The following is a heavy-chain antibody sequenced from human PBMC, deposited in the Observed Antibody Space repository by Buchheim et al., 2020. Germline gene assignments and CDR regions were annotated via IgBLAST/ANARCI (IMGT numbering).Heavy chain of an antibody. CDR3: AEKYYYDSSGSRAFAFDI. V-gene: IGHV4-39*01. Sequence: QLQLQESGPGLVKPSETLSLTCTVSGGSISSSSYYWGWIRQPPGKGLEWIGSIYYSGSTYYNPSLKSRVTISVDTSRNQFSLKLSSVTAADTAVYYCAEKYYYDSSGSRAFAFDIWGQGT. J-gene: IGHJ3*02. CDR1: GGSISSSSYY. D-gene: IGHD3-22*01. CDR2: IYYSGST.